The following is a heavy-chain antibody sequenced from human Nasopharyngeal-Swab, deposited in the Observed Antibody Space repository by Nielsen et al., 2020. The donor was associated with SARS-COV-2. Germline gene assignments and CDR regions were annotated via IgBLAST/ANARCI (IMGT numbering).Heavy chain of an antibody. V-gene: IGHV3-7*01. J-gene: IGHJ5*02. CDR1: VISFRSYW. D-gene: IGHD1-26*01. CDR2: IKGDGSDE. CDR3: ARLHSTATTES. Sequence: GESLKISCVASVISFRSYWMTWVRQAPGKGLEWVANIKGDGSDEKYADSVKGRFTISRDNARDSLFLQMHSLSVEDTAVYFCARLHSTATTESWGQGTRVTVSS.